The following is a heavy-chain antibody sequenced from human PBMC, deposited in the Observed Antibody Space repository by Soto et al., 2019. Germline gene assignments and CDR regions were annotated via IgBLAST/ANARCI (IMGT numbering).Heavy chain of an antibody. J-gene: IGHJ5*02. CDR3: AIHSTGYEDS. CDR1: GYSFSSYW. Sequence: GESLKISCKGPGYSFSSYWIGWVRQMPGKGLEWMAIIHPSDFDTRYSPSFQGQVTISADKSISTAYLQWSSLRASDTAMYYCAIHSTGYEDSWGLGTLVTVSS. CDR2: IHPSDFDT. D-gene: IGHD5-12*01. V-gene: IGHV5-51*01.